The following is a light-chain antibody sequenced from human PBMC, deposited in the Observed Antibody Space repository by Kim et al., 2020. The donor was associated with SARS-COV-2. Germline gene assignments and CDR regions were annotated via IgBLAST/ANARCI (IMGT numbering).Light chain of an antibody. J-gene: IGLJ2*01. CDR2: GKN. CDR3: NSRDSNDNVV. Sequence: VALRQAGMNTCQGDSLRSYYSSRYQQRPVQAPLLVTYGKNNRPAGSPDRFSGSSSGNTASLTITGTQAGDEADYYCNSRDSNDNVVFGGGTKLTVL. CDR1: SLRSYY. V-gene: IGLV3-19*01.